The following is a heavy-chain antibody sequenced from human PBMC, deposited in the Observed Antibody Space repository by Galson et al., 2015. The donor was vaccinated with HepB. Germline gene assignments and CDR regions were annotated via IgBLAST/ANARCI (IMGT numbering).Heavy chain of an antibody. J-gene: IGHJ5*02. CDR3: ARDLYDSSGYGGNWFDP. Sequence: SVKVSCKASGYTFTSYAMHWVRQAPGQRLEWMGWINAGNGNTKYSQKFQGRVTITRDTSASTAYMELSSLRSEDTAVYYCARDLYDSSGYGGNWFDPWGQGTLVTVSS. CDR1: GYTFTSYA. CDR2: INAGNGNT. D-gene: IGHD3-22*01. V-gene: IGHV1-3*01.